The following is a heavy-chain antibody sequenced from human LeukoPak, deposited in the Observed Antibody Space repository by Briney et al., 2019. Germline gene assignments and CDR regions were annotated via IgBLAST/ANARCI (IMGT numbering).Heavy chain of an antibody. V-gene: IGHV3-7*01. D-gene: IGHD5-18*01. CDR1: GFTFSSYW. CDR2: IKQGGSEK. J-gene: IGHJ6*03. Sequence: GGSLRLSCAASGFTFSSYWMSWVRQAPGKGLEWVANIKQGGSEKYYVDSVKGRFTISRDNAKNSLYLQMNSLRAEDTAVYYCAREDGYSYGYVHYYYYYYMDVWGKGTTVTVSS. CDR3: AREDGYSYGYVHYYYYYYMDV.